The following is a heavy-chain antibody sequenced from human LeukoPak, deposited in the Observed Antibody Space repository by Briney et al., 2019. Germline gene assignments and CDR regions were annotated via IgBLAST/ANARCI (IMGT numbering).Heavy chain of an antibody. V-gene: IGHV1-69*13. CDR3: ARGWDYDSGGRPTAYVY. Sequence: SVKVSCKASGGTFSSYAISWVRQAPGQGLEWMGGIIPIFGTANYAQKFQGRVTITADESTSTVYMELNSLKSEDTAVYYCARGWDYDSGGRPTAYVYWGQGTLVTVSS. CDR1: GGTFSSYA. D-gene: IGHD3-22*01. CDR2: IIPIFGTA. J-gene: IGHJ4*02.